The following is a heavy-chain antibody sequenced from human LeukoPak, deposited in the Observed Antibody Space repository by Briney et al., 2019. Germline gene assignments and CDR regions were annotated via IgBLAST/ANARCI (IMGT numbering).Heavy chain of an antibody. Sequence: GGSLRLSCAASGFTFSSYSMNWVRQAPGKGLEGVSSISSSSSYIYYADSVKGRFTISRDNAKNSLYLQMNSLRAEDTAVYYCARGDTTIFGVVTPFSWFDPWGQGTLVTVSS. CDR1: GFTFSSYS. J-gene: IGHJ5*02. V-gene: IGHV3-21*01. CDR3: ARGDTTIFGVVTPFSWFDP. D-gene: IGHD3-3*01. CDR2: ISSSSSYI.